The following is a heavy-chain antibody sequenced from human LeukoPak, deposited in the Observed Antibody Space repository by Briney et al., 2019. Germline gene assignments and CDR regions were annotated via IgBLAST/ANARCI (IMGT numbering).Heavy chain of an antibody. Sequence: GGSLRLSCAASGFTFSSYAMSWLRQAPGKGLGWVSAISGSGGSTYYADSVKGRFTISRDNSKNTLYLQMNSLRAEDTAVYYCAKSPLAYCGGDCYSDYWGQGTLVTVSS. D-gene: IGHD2-21*02. CDR1: GFTFSSYA. J-gene: IGHJ4*02. V-gene: IGHV3-23*01. CDR2: ISGSGGST. CDR3: AKSPLAYCGGDCYSDY.